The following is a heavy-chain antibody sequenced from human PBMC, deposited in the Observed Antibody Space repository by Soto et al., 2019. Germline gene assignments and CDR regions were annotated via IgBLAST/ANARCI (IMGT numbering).Heavy chain of an antibody. CDR2: ISAYNGNT. Sequence: ASVKVSCKASGYTSTSYVISWVLQAPGQGLEWMGWISAYNGNTNYAQKLQGRVTMTTDTSTSTAYMELRSLRSDDTAVYYCARNRAYLVVVTAMGSWFDPWGQGTLVTVSS. CDR1: GYTSTSYV. D-gene: IGHD2-21*02. J-gene: IGHJ5*02. CDR3: ARNRAYLVVVTAMGSWFDP. V-gene: IGHV1-18*04.